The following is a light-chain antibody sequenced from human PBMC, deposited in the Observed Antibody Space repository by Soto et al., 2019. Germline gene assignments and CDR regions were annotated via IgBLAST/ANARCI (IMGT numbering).Light chain of an antibody. J-gene: IGLJ1*01. CDR3: SSYSISTAYL. V-gene: IGLV2-14*01. CDR1: SSDVGGYDY. CDR2: EVS. Sequence: QSVLTQPASVSGSPGQSSTIACTGRSSDVGGYDYVSWYQLHPGKAPKLMVFEVSNRPSGVSYRFSGSKSGNTASLTISGLQAEDEADYFCSSYSISTAYLFGTGTKVTVL.